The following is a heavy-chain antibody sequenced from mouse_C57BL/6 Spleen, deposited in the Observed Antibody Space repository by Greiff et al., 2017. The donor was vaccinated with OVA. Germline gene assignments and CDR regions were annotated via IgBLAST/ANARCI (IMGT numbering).Heavy chain of an antibody. CDR2: ISGGGGNT. V-gene: IGHV5-9*01. J-gene: IGHJ2*01. D-gene: IGHD4-1*01. CDR3: AVNWGDFPLFDY. CDR1: GFTFSSYT. Sequence: DVKLVESGGGLVKPGGSLKLSCAASGFTFSSYTMSWVRQTPEKRLEWVATISGGGGNTYYHDSVKGRFTISRDNSKNTLYLQMSSLRSEDTALYYCAVNWGDFPLFDYWGQGTTLTVSS.